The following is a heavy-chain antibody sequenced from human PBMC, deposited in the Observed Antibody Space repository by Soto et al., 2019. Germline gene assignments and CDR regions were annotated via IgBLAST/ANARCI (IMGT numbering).Heavy chain of an antibody. CDR3: ANSGYSYGYAFDY. J-gene: IGHJ4*02. CDR1: GGTFSSYT. V-gene: IGHV1-69*02. CDR2: IIPILGIA. D-gene: IGHD5-18*01. Sequence: QVQLVQSGAEVKKPGSSVKVSCKASGGTFSSYTISWVRQAPGQGLEWMGRIIPILGIANYAQKFQGRVTITADKSTITAYMELSSLRSEDTAVYYCANSGYSYGYAFDYWGQGTLVTVSS.